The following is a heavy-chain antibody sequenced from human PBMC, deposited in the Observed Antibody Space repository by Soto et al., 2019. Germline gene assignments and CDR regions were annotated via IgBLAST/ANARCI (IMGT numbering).Heavy chain of an antibody. D-gene: IGHD4-4*01. CDR2: ISYDGSNK. CDR3: AKDRHAYSNYFDY. V-gene: IGHV3-30*18. Sequence: QVQLVESGGGVVQPGRSLRLSCAASGFTFSSYGMHWVRQAPGKGLEWVAVISYDGSNKYYADSVKGRFTISRDNSKNTLYLQMNSLRAEDTAVYYCAKDRHAYSNYFDYWGQGTLVTVSS. CDR1: GFTFSSYG. J-gene: IGHJ4*02.